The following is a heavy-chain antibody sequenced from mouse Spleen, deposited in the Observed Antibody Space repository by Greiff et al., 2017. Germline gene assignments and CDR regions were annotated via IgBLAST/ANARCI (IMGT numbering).Heavy chain of an antibody. Sequence: EVQLQQSGPELVKPGASVKISCKASGYTFTDYYMNWVKQSHGKSLEWIGGINPNNGGTTYNQKFKGKATLTVDKSSSTAYMELRSLTSEDSAVYYCARGAYYSNRYYAMDYWGQGTSVTVSS. CDR2: INPNNGGT. CDR3: ARGAYYSNRYYAMDY. D-gene: IGHD2-5*01. J-gene: IGHJ4*01. V-gene: IGHV1-26*01. CDR1: GYTFTDYY.